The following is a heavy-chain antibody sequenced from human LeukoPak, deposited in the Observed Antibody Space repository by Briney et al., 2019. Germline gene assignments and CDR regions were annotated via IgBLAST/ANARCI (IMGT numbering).Heavy chain of an antibody. CDR2: ISYDGSNK. CDR3: TREFDY. CDR1: GFTFSSYT. V-gene: IGHV3-30*01. Sequence: GGSLRLSCAASGFTFSSYTMHWVRQAPGKGLEWVAVISYDGSNKYYADSVKGRFTISRDSSKNTLYVQMNSLRAEDTAVYYCTREFDYWGQGTLVTVSS. J-gene: IGHJ4*02.